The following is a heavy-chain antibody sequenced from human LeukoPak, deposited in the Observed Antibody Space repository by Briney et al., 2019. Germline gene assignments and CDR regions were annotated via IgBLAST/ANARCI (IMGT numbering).Heavy chain of an antibody. J-gene: IGHJ6*03. CDR3: ATIAGLRFLEGYYMDV. Sequence: SETLSLTCTASGGSISSSSYYWGWIRQPPGKGLEWIGSIYYSGSTYYNPSLKSRVTISVDTSKNQFSLKLSSVTAADTAVYYCATIAGLRFLEGYYMDVWGKGTTVTVSS. CDR2: IYYSGST. D-gene: IGHD3-3*01. CDR1: GGSISSSSYY. V-gene: IGHV4-39*01.